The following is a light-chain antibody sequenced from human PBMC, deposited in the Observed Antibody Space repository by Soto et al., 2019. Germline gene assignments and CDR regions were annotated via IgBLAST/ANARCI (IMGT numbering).Light chain of an antibody. V-gene: IGKV3-15*01. Sequence: EIVMTQSPATLSVSPGERATLSCRASQSVSSNLAWYQQKPGQAPSLLIYGASTRATGIPARFSGSGSGTEFTLNISSLQSEDFAVYYCQQYTNWPPTFGQGTKVEIK. CDR1: QSVSSN. CDR2: GAS. J-gene: IGKJ1*01. CDR3: QQYTNWPPT.